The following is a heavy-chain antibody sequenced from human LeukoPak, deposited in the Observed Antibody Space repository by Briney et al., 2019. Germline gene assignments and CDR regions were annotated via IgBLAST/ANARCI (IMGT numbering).Heavy chain of an antibody. CDR1: GYIFTTYA. CDR2: INAGNGNT. V-gene: IGHV1-3*01. J-gene: IGHJ5*02. D-gene: IGHD2-15*01. Sequence: VASVKVSCKASGYIFTTYAMHWVRQAPGQRLEWMGWINAGNGNTKYSQKFQGRVTITTDTSASTAYMELNSLRSEDTAVYYCARDWGYCSGDSCYWFDPWGQGTLVTVSS. CDR3: ARDWGYCSGDSCYWFDP.